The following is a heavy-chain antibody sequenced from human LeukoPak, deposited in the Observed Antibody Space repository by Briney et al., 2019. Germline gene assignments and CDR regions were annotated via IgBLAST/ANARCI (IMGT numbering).Heavy chain of an antibody. CDR2: IIPILGIA. J-gene: IGHJ6*02. CDR3: ARALYDILTGHPTYGMDV. V-gene: IGHV1-69*04. CDR1: GGTFSSYA. D-gene: IGHD3-9*01. Sequence: ASVKVSCKASGGTFSSYAISWVRQAPGHGLEWMGRIIPILGIANYAQKFQGRVTITADKSTSTAYMELSSLRSEDTAVYYCARALYDILTGHPTYGMDVWGQGTTVTVSS.